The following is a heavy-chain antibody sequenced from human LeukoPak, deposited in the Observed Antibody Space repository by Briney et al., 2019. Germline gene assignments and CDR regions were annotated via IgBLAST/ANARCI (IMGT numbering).Heavy chain of an antibody. CDR1: VCTFRSYS. Sequence: GGSLRLSCAASVCTFRSYSMSWVRQLPWKGLEWISYINDSGGSTYYADSVKGRFVISRDNSKNSLYLQINSLRAEDTAIYYCATYDYVWGRYRLAQSDYWGQGTLVTVSS. D-gene: IGHD3-16*02. CDR3: ATYDYVWGRYRLAQSDY. J-gene: IGHJ4*02. CDR2: INDSGGST. V-gene: IGHV3-23*01.